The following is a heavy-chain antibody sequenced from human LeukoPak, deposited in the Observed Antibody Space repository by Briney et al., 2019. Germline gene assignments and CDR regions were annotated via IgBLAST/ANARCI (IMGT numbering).Heavy chain of an antibody. V-gene: IGHV1-2*02. J-gene: IGHJ4*02. D-gene: IGHD6-13*01. CDR2: INPNTGAT. CDR1: GYTFKHYY. Sequence: ASVKVSCKASGYTFKHYYAHWVRQAPGQGLQWMGWINPNTGATSYPQKFQGRVTITRDTSISTAYMELRSLRSDDTAVYYCAREWAAAGSDYWGQGTLITVSS. CDR3: AREWAAAGSDY.